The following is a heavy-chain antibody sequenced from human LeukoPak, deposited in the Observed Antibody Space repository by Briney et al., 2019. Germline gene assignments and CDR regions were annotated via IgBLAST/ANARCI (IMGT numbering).Heavy chain of an antibody. CDR3: ARVRANYYYYMDV. J-gene: IGHJ6*03. CDR2: INHSGST. CDR1: GGSFSGYY. V-gene: IGHV4-34*01. D-gene: IGHD4-17*01. Sequence: PSETLSLTCAVYGGSFSGYYWSWIRQPPGKGLEWIGEINHSGSTNYNPSLKSRVTISVDTSKNQFSLKLSSVTAADTAVYYCARVRANYYYYMDVWGKGTTVTVSS.